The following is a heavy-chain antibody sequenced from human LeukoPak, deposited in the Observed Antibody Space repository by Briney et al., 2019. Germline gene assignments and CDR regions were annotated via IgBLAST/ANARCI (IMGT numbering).Heavy chain of an antibody. J-gene: IGHJ4*02. V-gene: IGHV1-69-2*01. D-gene: IGHD2-2*01. CDR2: VDPEDGET. CDR3: ATVGYCSSTSCPTDY. CDR1: GYTFTDYY. Sequence: ASVKISCNVSGYTFTDYYMHWVQQAPGKGLEWMGLVDPEDGETIYAEKFQGRVTITADTSTDTAYMELSSLRSEDTAVYYCATVGYCSSTSCPTDYWGQGTLVTVSS.